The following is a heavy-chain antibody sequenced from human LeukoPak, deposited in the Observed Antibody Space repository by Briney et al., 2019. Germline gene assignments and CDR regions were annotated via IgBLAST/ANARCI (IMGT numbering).Heavy chain of an antibody. J-gene: IGHJ6*02. CDR1: GYSFTSYW. D-gene: IGHD5-18*01. CDR3: ATYSYGYSYYYGMDV. V-gene: IGHV5-51*01. CDR2: IYPGDSDT. Sequence: GESLKISCKGPGYSFTSYWIGWVRQMPGKGLEWMGIIYPGDSDTRYSPSFQGQVTISADKSISTAYLQWSSLKASDTAMYYCATYSYGYSYYYGMDVWGQGTTVTVSS.